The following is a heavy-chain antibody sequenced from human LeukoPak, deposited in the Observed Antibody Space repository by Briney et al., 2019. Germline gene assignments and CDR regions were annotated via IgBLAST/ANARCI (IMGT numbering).Heavy chain of an antibody. Sequence: GGSLRLSCAASGLTFSSYAMSWVRQAPGRGLEWVSIVSGSGGTTYYADSVKGRFTISRDNPKNTLYLQMNSLRAEDTAVYYCAKELSGSYYGPPYLDYWGQGTLLTVSS. CDR1: GLTFSSYA. D-gene: IGHD1-26*01. V-gene: IGHV3-23*01. CDR3: AKELSGSYYGPPYLDY. CDR2: VSGSGGTT. J-gene: IGHJ4*02.